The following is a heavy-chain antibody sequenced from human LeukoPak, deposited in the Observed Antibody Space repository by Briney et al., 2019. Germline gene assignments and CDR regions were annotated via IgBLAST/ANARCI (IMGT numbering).Heavy chain of an antibody. J-gene: IGHJ4*02. Sequence: SQTLSLTCAISGDSVSSNSAAWNWIRQSPSRGLERLGRTYYRSKWYSDSAVSVKSRITINPDTSKNQFSLQLNSVTPEDTAVYYCIRDDRRKVGNSFDYWGQGTLVTVSS. CDR1: GDSVSSNSAA. CDR2: TYYRSKWYS. D-gene: IGHD1-14*01. V-gene: IGHV6-1*01. CDR3: IRDDRRKVGNSFDY.